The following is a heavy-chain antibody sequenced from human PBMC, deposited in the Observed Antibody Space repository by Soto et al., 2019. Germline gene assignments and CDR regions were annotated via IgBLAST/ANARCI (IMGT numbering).Heavy chain of an antibody. CDR2: ISSSSSNI. Sequence: GGSLRLSCAASGFTLSSYAMNWVRQAPGKGLEWVSYISSSSSNIQYAGSVKGRFTISRDNAKNSLYLQMNSLRDDDTAVYYCARAYCSGGICYYYFDYWGQGTLVTVSS. J-gene: IGHJ4*02. CDR1: GFTLSSYA. V-gene: IGHV3-48*02. D-gene: IGHD2-15*01. CDR3: ARAYCSGGICYYYFDY.